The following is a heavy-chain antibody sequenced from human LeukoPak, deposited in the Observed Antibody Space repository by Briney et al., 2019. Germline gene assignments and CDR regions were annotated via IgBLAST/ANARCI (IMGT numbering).Heavy chain of an antibody. D-gene: IGHD3-3*01. CDR3: ARAGYLRVVLNWFDP. J-gene: IGHJ5*02. CDR1: GYSFTSYW. Sequence: GESLKISCKGSGYSFTSYWIGWVRQMPGKGLEWMGIIYPGDSDTRYSPSFQGQVTILADKSISTAYLQWSSLKASDTAMYYCARAGYLRVVLNWFDPWGQGTLVTVPS. CDR2: IYPGDSDT. V-gene: IGHV5-51*01.